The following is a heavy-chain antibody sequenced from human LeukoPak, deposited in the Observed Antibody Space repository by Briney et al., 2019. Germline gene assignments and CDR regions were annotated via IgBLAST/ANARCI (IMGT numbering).Heavy chain of an antibody. CDR2: ISGSGGST. D-gene: IGHD6-19*01. J-gene: IGHJ4*02. Sequence: GGSLRPSRAASGFTFSSYAMSWVRPAPGKGLEWVSAISGSGGSTYYADSVKGRFTISRDNSKNTLYLQMNSLRAEDTAVYYCAKDSSGWYRYFDYWGQGTLVTVSS. CDR3: AKDSSGWYRYFDY. CDR1: GFTFSSYA. V-gene: IGHV3-23*01.